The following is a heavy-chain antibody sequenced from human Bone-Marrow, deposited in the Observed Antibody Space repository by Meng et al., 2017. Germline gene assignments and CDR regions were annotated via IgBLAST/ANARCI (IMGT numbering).Heavy chain of an antibody. Sequence: ETLSLTCAASGFTFSSYEMNWVRQAPGKGLEWVANIKQDGSEKYYVDSVKGRFTISRDNAKNSLYLQMNSLRAEDTAVYYCAREGYFDWLFPNWYFDLWGRGTLVTVSS. V-gene: IGHV3-7*01. CDR1: GFTFSSYE. J-gene: IGHJ2*01. CDR2: IKQDGSEK. CDR3: AREGYFDWLFPNWYFDL. D-gene: IGHD3-9*01.